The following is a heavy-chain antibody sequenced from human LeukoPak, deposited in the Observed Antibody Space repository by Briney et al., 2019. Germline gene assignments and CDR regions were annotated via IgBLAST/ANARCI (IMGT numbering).Heavy chain of an antibody. J-gene: IGHJ4*02. CDR3: ARESRTTISPKLDY. Sequence: KPAGSLRLSCAASGFTFSRYSMNWVRQAPGEGLEWVASISSSSSYIYYADSVKGRFTISRDNAKNSMYLQMNSLRAEDTAVYYCARESRTTISPKLDYWGQGTLVTVSS. V-gene: IGHV3-21*01. D-gene: IGHD5-24*01. CDR2: ISSSSSYI. CDR1: GFTFSRYS.